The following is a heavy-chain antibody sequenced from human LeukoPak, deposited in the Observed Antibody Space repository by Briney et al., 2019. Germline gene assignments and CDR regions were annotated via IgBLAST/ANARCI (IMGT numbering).Heavy chain of an antibody. J-gene: IGHJ5*02. CDR2: INTNTGNP. CDR1: GYTFSSYG. CDR3: ARDRDSSGWYLWFDP. D-gene: IGHD6-19*01. V-gene: IGHV7-4-1*02. Sequence: GASVKVSCKASGYTFSSYGISWVRQAPGQGLEWMGWINTNTGNPTYAQGFTGRFVFSLDTSVSTAYLQISSLKAEDTAVYYCARDRDSSGWYLWFDPWGQGTLVTVSS.